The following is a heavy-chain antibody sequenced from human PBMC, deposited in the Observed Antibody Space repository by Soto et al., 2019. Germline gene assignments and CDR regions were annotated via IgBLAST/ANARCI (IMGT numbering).Heavy chain of an antibody. D-gene: IGHD6-13*01. CDR2: IIPIFGTA. CDR1: GYTFTSYA. V-gene: IGHV1-69*13. J-gene: IGHJ4*02. Sequence: ASVTVSCQASGYTFTSYAMHWVRQAPGQGLEWMGGIIPIFGTANYAQKFQGRVTITADESTSTAYMELSSLRSEDTAVYYCARVPGLFSSSWKYYFDYWGQGTLVTVSS. CDR3: ARVPGLFSSSWKYYFDY.